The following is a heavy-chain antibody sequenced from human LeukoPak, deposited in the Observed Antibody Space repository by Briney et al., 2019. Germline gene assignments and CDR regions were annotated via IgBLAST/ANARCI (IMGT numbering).Heavy chain of an antibody. CDR3: AKDWYGDYAGPFDP. J-gene: IGHJ5*02. V-gene: IGHV3-23*01. Sequence: GGSLRLSCAASGFTFSSYAMSWVRQAPGKGLEWVSAISGSGGSTYHADSVKGRFTISRDNSKNTLYLQMNSLRAEDTAVYYCAKDWYGDYAGPFDPWGQGTLVTVSS. CDR1: GFTFSSYA. CDR2: ISGSGGST. D-gene: IGHD4-17*01.